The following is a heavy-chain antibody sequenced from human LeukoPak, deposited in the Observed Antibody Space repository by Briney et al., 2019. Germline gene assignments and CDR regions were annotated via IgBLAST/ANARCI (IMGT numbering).Heavy chain of an antibody. CDR1: GGSISSYY. V-gene: IGHV4-4*07. CDR3: AREGSMTGRPFVSIDY. D-gene: IGHD6-6*01. CDR2: IHTSGSV. J-gene: IGHJ4*02. Sequence: SETLSLTCTVSGGSISSYYWSWVRQPAGKGLEWIGRIHTSGSVDYNPSLKSRVTMSVDTSKKQFSLTLSSVTAADTAMYYCAREGSMTGRPFVSIDYWGQGTLVTVSS.